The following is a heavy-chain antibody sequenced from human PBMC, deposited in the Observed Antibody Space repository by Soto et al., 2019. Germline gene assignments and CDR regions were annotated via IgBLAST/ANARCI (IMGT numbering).Heavy chain of an antibody. CDR1: GFIFSDYY. J-gene: IGHJ6*02. D-gene: IGHD6-13*01. Sequence: QVQLVESGGGLVKPGGSLRLSCAASGFIFSDYYMSWIRQAPGKGLEWVSYISSSGSTMYYADSVKGRFTISRDNAKNSLYLQMNSLRAEDTAVYYCASDTYSSSSSRFPSYYYYGLDVWGQGTTVTVSS. CDR3: ASDTYSSSSSRFPSYYYYGLDV. CDR2: ISSSGSTM. V-gene: IGHV3-11*01.